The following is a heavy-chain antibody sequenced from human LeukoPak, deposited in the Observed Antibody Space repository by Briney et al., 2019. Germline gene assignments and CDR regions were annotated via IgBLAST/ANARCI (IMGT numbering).Heavy chain of an antibody. CDR3: ARVIKSAYYYGSGSDGYDY. V-gene: IGHV1-46*01. D-gene: IGHD3-10*01. CDR1: GYTFTSYY. CDR2: INPSGGST. J-gene: IGHJ4*02. Sequence: ASVKVSCKASGYTFTSYYMHWGRQAPGQGLEWMGIINPSGGSTSYAQKFQGRVTMTRDTSTSTVYMELSSLRSEDTAVYYCARVIKSAYYYGSGSDGYDYWGQGTLVTVSS.